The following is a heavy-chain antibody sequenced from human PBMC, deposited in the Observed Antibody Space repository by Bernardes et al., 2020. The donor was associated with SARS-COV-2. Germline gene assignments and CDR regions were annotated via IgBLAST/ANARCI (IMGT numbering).Heavy chain of an antibody. CDR3: ARDYDFWSGYHYYGMDV. CDR2: ISAYNGNT. Sequence: ASVKVSCKASGYTFINYGISWVRQAPGQGLEWMGWISAYNGNTNYAQKLQGRVTMTTDTSTGTAYMELRSLRSDDTAVYYCARDYDFWSGYHYYGMDVWGQGTTVTVSS. CDR1: GYTFINYG. D-gene: IGHD3-3*01. J-gene: IGHJ6*02. V-gene: IGHV1-18*04.